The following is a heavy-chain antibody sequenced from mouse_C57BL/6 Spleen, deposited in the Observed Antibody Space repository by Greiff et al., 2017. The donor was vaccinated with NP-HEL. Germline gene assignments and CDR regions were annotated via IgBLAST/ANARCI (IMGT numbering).Heavy chain of an antibody. CDR3: ARSGYSNYGFAY. CDR2: INPSNGGT. Sequence: QVQLQQPGTELVKPGASVKLSCKASGYTFTSYWMHWVKQRPGQGLEWIGNINPSNGGTNYNEKFKSKATLTVDKSPSTAYMQLSSLTSEDSAVYYCARSGYSNYGFAYWGQGTLVTVSA. V-gene: IGHV1-53*01. CDR1: GYTFTSYW. J-gene: IGHJ3*01. D-gene: IGHD2-5*01.